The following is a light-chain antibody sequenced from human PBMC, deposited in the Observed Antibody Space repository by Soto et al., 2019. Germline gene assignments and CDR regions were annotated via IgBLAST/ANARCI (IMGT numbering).Light chain of an antibody. V-gene: IGKV1-39*01. CDR1: QSISSY. Sequence: DIQMTQSPSSLSASVGDRVTITCRASQSISSYLNWYQQKPGKAPKLLIYAASSLQSGVPSRFSGSGSGTDFTLTISSLQPEDFATYYCQQSYSTPPAWTFGQGTKVELK. J-gene: IGKJ1*01. CDR3: QQSYSTPPAWT. CDR2: AAS.